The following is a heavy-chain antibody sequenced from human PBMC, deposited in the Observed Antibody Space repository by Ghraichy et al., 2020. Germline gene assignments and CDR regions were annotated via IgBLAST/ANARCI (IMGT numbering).Heavy chain of an antibody. D-gene: IGHD6-25*01. J-gene: IGHJ4*02. CDR1: GVSFSITA. Sequence: GGSLRLSCDASGVSFSITAMTWVRQAPGKGLEWVSAINGRGSYTYYADSVKGRFTISRDNSKSTLFLQMNSLTAGDTAVYFCAKVASSTAGWDSFAYWGQGTLVTLSS. CDR2: INGRGSYT. CDR3: AKVASSTAGWDSFAY. V-gene: IGHV3-23*01.